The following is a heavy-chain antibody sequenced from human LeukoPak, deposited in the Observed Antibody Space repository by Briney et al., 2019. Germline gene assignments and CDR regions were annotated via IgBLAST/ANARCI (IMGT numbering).Heavy chain of an antibody. CDR2: INPSGGST. CDR3: AREGGTMIVGFDY. CDR1: GYTFTSYY. V-gene: IGHV1-46*01. D-gene: IGHD3-22*01. Sequence: ATVKVSCKASGYTFTSYYMHWVRQAPGQGREWMGIINPSGGSTSYAQKFQGRVTMTRDMSTSTVYMKLSSLRSEDTAVYYCAREGGTMIVGFDYWGQGTLVTVSS. J-gene: IGHJ4*02.